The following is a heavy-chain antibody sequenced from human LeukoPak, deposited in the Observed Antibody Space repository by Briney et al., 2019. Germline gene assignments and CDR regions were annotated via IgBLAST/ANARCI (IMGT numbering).Heavy chain of an antibody. Sequence: GGSLRLSCAASGFTFSSYSMNWVRQAPGKGLEWVSSIVSSGSYIYYADSVKGRFTISRDNAKNSLYLQMNSLRAEDTAVYYCAEGSGSYYGFDYWGQGTLVTVSS. V-gene: IGHV3-21*01. D-gene: IGHD1-26*01. J-gene: IGHJ4*02. CDR3: AEGSGSYYGFDY. CDR2: IVSSGSYI. CDR1: GFTFSSYS.